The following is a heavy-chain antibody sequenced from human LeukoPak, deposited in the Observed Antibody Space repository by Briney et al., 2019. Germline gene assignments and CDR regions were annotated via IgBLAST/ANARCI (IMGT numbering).Heavy chain of an antibody. CDR1: GGSISSSSYY. CDR3: ARTYSSNNRGKFDY. J-gene: IGHJ4*02. CDR2: IYYSGST. V-gene: IGHV4-39*07. Sequence: PSETLSLTCTVSGGSISSSSYYWGWIRQPPGKGLEWIGSIYYSGSTNYNPSLKSRVTISVDTSKNQFSLKLSSVTAADTAVYYCARTYSSNNRGKFDYWGQGTLVTVSS. D-gene: IGHD6-13*01.